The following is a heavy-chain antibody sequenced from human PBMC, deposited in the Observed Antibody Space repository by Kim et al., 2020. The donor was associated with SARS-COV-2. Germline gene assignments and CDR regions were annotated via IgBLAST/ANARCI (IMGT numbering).Heavy chain of an antibody. CDR3: VRGWLGVDIPPESNWFDP. CDR1: GYTFTSYG. V-gene: IGHV1-18*04. Sequence: ASVKVSCKSSGYTFTSYGVNWVRQAPGQGLEWMGWISGYSGDTKYAQNLQGRVTMTTDISTSTTYMELRSLRSDDTAVYYCVRGWLGVDIPPESNWFDPW. CDR2: ISGYSGDT. J-gene: IGHJ5*02. D-gene: IGHD5-12*01.